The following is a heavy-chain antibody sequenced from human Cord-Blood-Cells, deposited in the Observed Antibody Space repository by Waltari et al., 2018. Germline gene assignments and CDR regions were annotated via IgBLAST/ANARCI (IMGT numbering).Heavy chain of an antibody. CDR2: TYYRSKWYN. V-gene: IGHV6-1*01. J-gene: IGHJ3*02. Sequence: QVQLQQSGPGLVKPSQTLSLTCAISGDSVSSNSAAWNWLRQSPSRGLEWLGRTYYRSKWYNDYAVSVKSRITINPDTSKNQFSLQLNSVTPEDTAVYYCAAQAYYDILTGYYAFDIWGQGTMVTVSS. D-gene: IGHD3-9*01. CDR1: GDSVSSNSAA. CDR3: AAQAYYDILTGYYAFDI.